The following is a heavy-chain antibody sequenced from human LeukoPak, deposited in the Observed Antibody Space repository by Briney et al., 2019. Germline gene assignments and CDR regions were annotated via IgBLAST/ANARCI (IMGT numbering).Heavy chain of an antibody. D-gene: IGHD3-10*01. Sequence: SETLSLTCAVYGGSFSGYYWSWIRQPPGKGLEWIGEINHSGSTNYNPSLKSRVTISVDTSKNQFSLKLSSVTAADTAVYYCARLWYYYGSGSYYRPFYYYYGMDVWGQGTTVTVSS. CDR3: ARLWYYYGSGSYYRPFYYYYGMDV. CDR1: GGSFSGYY. CDR2: INHSGST. J-gene: IGHJ6*02. V-gene: IGHV4-34*01.